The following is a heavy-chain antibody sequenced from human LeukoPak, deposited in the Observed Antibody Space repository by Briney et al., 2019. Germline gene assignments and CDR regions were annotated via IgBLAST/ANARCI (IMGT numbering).Heavy chain of an antibody. J-gene: IGHJ4*02. CDR3: AKLGVRGVITPIDY. CDR2: ISGSGGST. D-gene: IGHD3-10*02. Sequence: GGSLRLSCAASGFTFSSYAMSWVRQAPGKGLEWVSAISGSGGSTYYADSVKGRFTISRDNSKNTLYLQMNSLRAEDKAVFYCAKLGVRGVITPIDYWGQGTLVTVSS. CDR1: GFTFSSYA. V-gene: IGHV3-23*01.